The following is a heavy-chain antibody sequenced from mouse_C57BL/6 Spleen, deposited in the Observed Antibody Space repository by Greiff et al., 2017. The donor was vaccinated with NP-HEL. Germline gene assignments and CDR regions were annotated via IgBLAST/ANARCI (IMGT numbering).Heavy chain of an antibody. D-gene: IGHD2-4*01. Sequence: VQLQQPGAELVKPGASVKLSCKASGYTFTSYWMHWVKQRPGQGLEWIGMIHPNSGSTNYNEKFKSKATLTVDKSSSTAYMQLSSLTSEDSAVYYCARIDYDAYYYAMDYWGQGTSVTVSS. V-gene: IGHV1-64*01. CDR2: IHPNSGST. CDR1: GYTFTSYW. J-gene: IGHJ4*01. CDR3: ARIDYDAYYYAMDY.